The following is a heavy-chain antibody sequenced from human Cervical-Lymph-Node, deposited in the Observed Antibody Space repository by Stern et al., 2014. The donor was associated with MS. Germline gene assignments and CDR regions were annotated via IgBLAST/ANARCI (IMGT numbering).Heavy chain of an antibody. J-gene: IGHJ4*02. Sequence: VQLVASGAEVKKPGASVKVSCKASGYTFTSYGISWVRQAPGQGLEWMGWISAYNGNTSYAQKLQGRVTMTTDTSTSTAYMELRRLRSDDTAVYYCARTTIAARRLGVEYWGQGTLVTVSS. CDR2: ISAYNGNT. D-gene: IGHD6-6*01. CDR1: GYTFTSYG. CDR3: ARTTIAARRLGVEY. V-gene: IGHV1-18*01.